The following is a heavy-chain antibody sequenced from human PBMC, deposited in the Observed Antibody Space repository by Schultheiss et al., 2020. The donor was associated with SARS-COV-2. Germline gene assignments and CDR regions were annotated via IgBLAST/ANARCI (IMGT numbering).Heavy chain of an antibody. J-gene: IGHJ6*03. CDR3: ARTTYSSGWSYYYYMDV. V-gene: IGHV4-59*01. Sequence: ESLKISCTVSGGSISSYYWSWIRQPPGKGLEWIGYIYYSGSTNYNPSLKSRVTISVDTSKNQFSLKLSSVTAADTAVYYCARTTYSSGWSYYYYMDVWGKGTTVTVSS. CDR2: IYYSGST. D-gene: IGHD6-19*01. CDR1: GGSISSYY.